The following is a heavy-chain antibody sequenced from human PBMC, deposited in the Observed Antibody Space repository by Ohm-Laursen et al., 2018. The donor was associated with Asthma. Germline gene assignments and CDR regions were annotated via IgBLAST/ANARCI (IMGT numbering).Heavy chain of an antibody. Sequence: SLRLSCTASGFTFSGYWMHWVRQAPGKGLEWVSAISGSGGSTYYADSVKGRFTISRDNSKNTLYLQMNSLRAEDTAVYYCAKNGESYYEKDWGQGTLVTVSS. CDR3: AKNGESYYEKD. CDR1: GFTFSGYW. D-gene: IGHD1-26*01. J-gene: IGHJ4*02. CDR2: ISGSGGST. V-gene: IGHV3-23*01.